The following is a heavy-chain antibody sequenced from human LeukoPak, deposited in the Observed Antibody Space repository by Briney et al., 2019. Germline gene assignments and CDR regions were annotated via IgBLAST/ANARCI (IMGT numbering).Heavy chain of an antibody. CDR3: ARTYYDFWSAPDAFDI. J-gene: IGHJ3*02. Sequence: GGSLRLSCAASGFTFSSYAMHWVRQAPGKGLEYVSAISSNGGSTYYANSVKGRFTIFRDNSKNTLYLQMGSLRAEDMAVYYCARTYYDFWSAPDAFDIWGQGTMVTVSS. CDR1: GFTFSSYA. V-gene: IGHV3-64*01. CDR2: ISSNGGST. D-gene: IGHD3-3*01.